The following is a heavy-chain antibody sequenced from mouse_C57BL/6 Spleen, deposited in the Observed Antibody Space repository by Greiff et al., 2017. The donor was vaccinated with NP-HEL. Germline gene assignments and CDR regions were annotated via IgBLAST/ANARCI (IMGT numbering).Heavy chain of an antibody. J-gene: IGHJ4*01. CDR2: INPNNGGT. D-gene: IGHD2-1*01. V-gene: IGHV1-18*01. CDR3: ERVGGYYGNYDYYAMDY. Sequence: EVQLQQSGPELVKPGASVKIPCKASGYTFTDYNMDWVKQSHGKSLEWIGDINPNNGGTIYNQKFKGKATLTVDKSSSTAYMELRSLTSEDTAVYYGERVGGYYGNYDYYAMDYWGQGTSVTVSS. CDR1: GYTFTDYN.